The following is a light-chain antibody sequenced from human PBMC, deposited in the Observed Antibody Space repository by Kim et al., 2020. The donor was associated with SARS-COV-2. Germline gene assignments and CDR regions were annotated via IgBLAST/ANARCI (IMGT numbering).Light chain of an antibody. CDR3: QTWDSNNDHRV. CDR1: NIGSKN. Sequence: SYELTQPPSVSVAPGMTARITCGGNNIGSKNVHWYQQKPGQAPVLVMYYNNDRSSGIPERVSGSNSENTATLTISRVEAGDEADYYCQTWDSNNDHRVFGGGTKLTVL. CDR2: YNN. J-gene: IGLJ3*02. V-gene: IGLV3-21*04.